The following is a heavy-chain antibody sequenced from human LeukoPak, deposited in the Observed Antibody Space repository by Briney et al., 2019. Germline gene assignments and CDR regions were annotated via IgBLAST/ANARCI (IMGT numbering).Heavy chain of an antibody. J-gene: IGHJ4*02. CDR1: GYTFTSYG. CDR3: ARQVDTSMALPDY. CDR2: ISTYNYNT. V-gene: IGHV1-18*01. D-gene: IGHD5-18*01. Sequence: ASVKVSCKTSGYTFTSYGVSWVRQAPGQRLEWMGWISTYNYNTNYAQKFRGRVTLTKDTSTSTVYMELRSLRFDDTAIYYCARQVDTSMALPDYWGQGTLVTVPS.